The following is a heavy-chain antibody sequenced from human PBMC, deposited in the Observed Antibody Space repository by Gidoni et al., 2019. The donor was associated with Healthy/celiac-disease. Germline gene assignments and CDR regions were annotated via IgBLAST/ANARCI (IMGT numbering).Heavy chain of an antibody. D-gene: IGHD6-19*01. CDR2: ISYDGSNK. J-gene: IGHJ4*02. CDR3: ARDGRIAVAGTPYFDY. CDR1: GFTFSSSA. Sequence: QVQLVESGGGVVQPGRSLRLSCAASGFTFSSSAMHWVRQAPGKGLEWVAVISYDGSNKYYADSVKGRFTISRDNSKNTLYLQMNSLRAEDTAVYYCARDGRIAVAGTPYFDYWGQGTLVTVSS. V-gene: IGHV3-30*04.